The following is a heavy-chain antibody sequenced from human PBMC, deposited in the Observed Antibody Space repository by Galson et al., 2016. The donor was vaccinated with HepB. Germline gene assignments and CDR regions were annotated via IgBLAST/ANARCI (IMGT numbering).Heavy chain of an antibody. CDR3: ARGTLGTTATMAFDY. D-gene: IGHD1/OR15-1a*01. CDR1: GDSISNNYW. Sequence: ETLSLTCAVSGDSISNNYWWSWLRQSPGKGLEWLGEIYQTRTANYNPSFTSRATISVDKSKDQISLRLASVTAADTAMYYCARGTLGTTATMAFDYWGQGTLVTVSS. V-gene: IGHV4-4*02. CDR2: IYQTRTA. J-gene: IGHJ4*02.